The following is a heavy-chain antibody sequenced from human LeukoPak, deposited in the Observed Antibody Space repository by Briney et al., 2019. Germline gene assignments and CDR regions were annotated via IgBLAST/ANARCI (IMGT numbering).Heavy chain of an antibody. CDR3: ARLGGGYSYYYHGMDV. V-gene: IGHV3-23*01. CDR2: ISGSGGST. CDR1: GFTFSSYA. D-gene: IGHD4-11*01. Sequence: PGGSLRLSCAASGFTFSSYAMSWVRQAPGKGLEWVSAISGSGGSTYYADSVKGRFTISRDNSKNTLYLQMNSLRAEDTAVYYCARLGGGYSYYYHGMDVWGQGTTVTVSS. J-gene: IGHJ6*02.